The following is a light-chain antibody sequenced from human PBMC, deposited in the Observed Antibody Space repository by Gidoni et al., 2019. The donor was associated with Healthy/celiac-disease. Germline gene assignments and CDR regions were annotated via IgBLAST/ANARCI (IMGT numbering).Light chain of an antibody. CDR2: KAS. Sequence: DIQMTKSPSTLSASVGDRVIITCRASQSISSWLAWYQQKPGKAPKLLIYKASSLESGVPSRFSGSGSGTDFTLTISILQPDDFATYYCQQYNSYSVTFGQGTKLEIK. CDR1: QSISSW. CDR3: QQYNSYSVT. J-gene: IGKJ2*01. V-gene: IGKV1-5*03.